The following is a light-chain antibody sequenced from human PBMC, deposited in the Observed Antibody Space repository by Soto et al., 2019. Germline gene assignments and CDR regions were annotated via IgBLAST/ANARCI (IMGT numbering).Light chain of an antibody. J-gene: IGKJ4*01. CDR1: QNINSN. V-gene: IGKV3-15*01. CDR3: HQYNNWLLT. Sequence: EIVMTQSPATLSVSPGERVILSCRASQNINSNLAWYQHKPGQAPRLLIYGASARATGIPGRFSGSGSGTEFTLTITSLQSEDFAVYYCHQYNNWLLTFGGGTNVEIK. CDR2: GAS.